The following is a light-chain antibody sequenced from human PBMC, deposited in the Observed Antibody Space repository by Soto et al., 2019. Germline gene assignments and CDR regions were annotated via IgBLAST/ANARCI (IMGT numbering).Light chain of an antibody. Sequence: QSVLTQPASVSGSPGQSITISCSGSSSDVGNGYDSVSWYQQHPGKAPKLMIYDVSERPSGVPDRFSGSKSGNTASLTISGLQAEDEADYYCCSYAVTFYVFGTGTKVTVL. CDR1: SSDVGNGYDS. V-gene: IGLV2-11*02. CDR2: DVS. CDR3: CSYAVTFYV. J-gene: IGLJ1*01.